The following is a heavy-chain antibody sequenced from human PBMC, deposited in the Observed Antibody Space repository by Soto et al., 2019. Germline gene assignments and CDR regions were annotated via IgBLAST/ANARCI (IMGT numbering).Heavy chain of an antibody. V-gene: IGHV4-34*01. CDR1: GGSFSGYY. Sequence: SETLSLTCAVYGGSFSGYYWSWIRQPPGKGLEWIGEINHSGSTNYNPSLKSRVTISVDTSKNQFSLKLSSVTAADTAVYYCARGGPRYCSGGSCYRGRFDYWGQGTLVTVSS. CDR3: ARGGPRYCSGGSCYRGRFDY. D-gene: IGHD2-15*01. J-gene: IGHJ4*02. CDR2: INHSGST.